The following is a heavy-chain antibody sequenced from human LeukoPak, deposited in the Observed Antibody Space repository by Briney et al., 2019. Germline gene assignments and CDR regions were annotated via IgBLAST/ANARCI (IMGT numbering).Heavy chain of an antibody. Sequence: ASVKVSCKASGYTFTSYYIHWVRQAPGQGLEWMGIINPSGDSTSYAQKFQGRVTMTRDTSTSTVYMELSSLRSEDTAVYYCARVSYDPVPKFDYWGQGTLVTVSS. CDR3: ARVSYDPVPKFDY. D-gene: IGHD3-3*01. CDR2: INPSGDST. J-gene: IGHJ4*02. V-gene: IGHV1-46*01. CDR1: GYTFTSYY.